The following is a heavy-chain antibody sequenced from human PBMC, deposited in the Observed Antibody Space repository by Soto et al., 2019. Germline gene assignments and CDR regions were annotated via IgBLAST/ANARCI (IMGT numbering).Heavy chain of an antibody. CDR2: MNPDSGNT. CDR1: GYTFTSYD. Sequence: ASVKVSFKASGYTFTSYDINWVRQATGQGLEWMGWMNPDSGNTGYAQKFQGRVTMTRNTSISTAYMELSSLRSEDTAVYYCARAVMTWSGYYNWAYWGQGTLVTVSS. D-gene: IGHD3-3*01. CDR3: ARAVMTWSGYYNWAY. V-gene: IGHV1-8*01. J-gene: IGHJ4*02.